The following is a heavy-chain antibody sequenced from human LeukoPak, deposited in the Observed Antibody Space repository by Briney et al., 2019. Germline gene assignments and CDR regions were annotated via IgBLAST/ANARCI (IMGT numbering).Heavy chain of an antibody. Sequence: ASVTVSCKASGYTFTNYYIHWVRQAPGQGLDYMGIINPNAGNTNYAQKFQGRVTMTRDTSTSTVYIELSSLTSEDTGVYYCAREWPNTYWFEPWGQGTLVTVSS. CDR1: GYTFTNYY. J-gene: IGHJ5*02. D-gene: IGHD1/OR15-1a*01. V-gene: IGHV1-46*01. CDR2: INPNAGNT. CDR3: AREWPNTYWFEP.